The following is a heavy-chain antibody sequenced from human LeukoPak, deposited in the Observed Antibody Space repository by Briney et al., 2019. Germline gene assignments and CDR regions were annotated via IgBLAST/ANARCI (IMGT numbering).Heavy chain of an antibody. CDR3: ARRGNTDSWTVLIDY. Sequence: GGSLTLSCAASGFTFSDFYMTWLRQAPGKGLEWLSYISEDARITYYADSLKGRFTISRDNAKNSLSLKVDSVRADDTAVYLCARRGNTDSWTVLIDYWGQGTLVTVSS. CDR2: ISEDARIT. D-gene: IGHD3/OR15-3a*01. V-gene: IGHV3-11*01. J-gene: IGHJ4*02. CDR1: GFTFSDFY.